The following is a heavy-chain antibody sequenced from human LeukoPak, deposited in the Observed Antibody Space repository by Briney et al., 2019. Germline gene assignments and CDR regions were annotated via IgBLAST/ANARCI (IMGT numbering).Heavy chain of an antibody. D-gene: IGHD2-15*01. Sequence: KPSETLSLTCTVSGGSISSYYWSWIRQPPGKGLEWIGYIYYSGSTNYNPSLKSRVTISVDTSKNQFSLKLSSVTAADTAVYYCARRNGGIVVVVAARSRFDYWGQGTLVTVSS. J-gene: IGHJ4*02. V-gene: IGHV4-59*12. CDR2: IYYSGST. CDR1: GGSISSYY. CDR3: ARRNGGIVVVVAARSRFDY.